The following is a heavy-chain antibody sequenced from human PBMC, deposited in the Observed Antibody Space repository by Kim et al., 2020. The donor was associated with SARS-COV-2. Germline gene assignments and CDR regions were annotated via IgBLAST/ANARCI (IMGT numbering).Heavy chain of an antibody. CDR2: IKEDGSDK. Sequence: GGSLRLSCAASGFTISGYWMTWVRQAPGKGLEWVANIKEDGSDKEYVDSVKGRFTISRDNAKNSLYLQMNSLRAEDTAVYYCARGRGWFPDWGQGTLVTVSS. D-gene: IGHD2-15*01. CDR3: ARGRGWFPD. V-gene: IGHV3-7*01. J-gene: IGHJ4*02. CDR1: GFTISGYW.